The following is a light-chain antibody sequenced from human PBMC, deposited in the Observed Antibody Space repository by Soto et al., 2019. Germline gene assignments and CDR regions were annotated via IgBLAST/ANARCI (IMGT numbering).Light chain of an antibody. CDR1: QSIGTY. CDR3: QQSLYTPYT. Sequence: DIQMTQSPSSLSASAGDRVTITCQASQSIGTYLNWFRQKPGEAPELLIYESSTLQSGVPSRFSGSGSGTDFTLTISSLQPEDFDTYFCQQSLYTPYTFGQGTKLDI. J-gene: IGKJ2*01. CDR2: ESS. V-gene: IGKV1-39*01.